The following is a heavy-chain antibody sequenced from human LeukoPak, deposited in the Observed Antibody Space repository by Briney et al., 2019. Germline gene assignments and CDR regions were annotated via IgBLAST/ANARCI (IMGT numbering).Heavy chain of an antibody. V-gene: IGHV3-48*01. D-gene: IGHD6-19*01. CDR2: ITSTSETI. CDR1: GFSFSRYS. Sequence: GGSLRLSCTTSGFSFSRYSMNWVRQAPGKGLEWLSHITSTSETIYYADSVKGRFTISRGNAKNSVYLQMNSLRVEDTAVYYCARQIAVATPFDYWGQGTLVTVSS. CDR3: ARQIAVATPFDY. J-gene: IGHJ4*02.